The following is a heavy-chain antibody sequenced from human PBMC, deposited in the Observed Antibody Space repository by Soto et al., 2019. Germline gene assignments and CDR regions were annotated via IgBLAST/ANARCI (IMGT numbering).Heavy chain of an antibody. V-gene: IGHV1-18*01. D-gene: IGHD6-6*01. CDR1: GYGFTTYG. Sequence: QLHLVQSGAEVKKPGASVKVSCKGSGYGFTTYGITWVRQAPGQGLEWMAWMSAHNGNTNYAQKRHSRVTVARDTSTSTAYTELRSRRSDDTAVYYCARGRDGDYWGQGALVTVSS. CDR2: MSAHNGNT. CDR3: ARGRDGDY. J-gene: IGHJ4*02.